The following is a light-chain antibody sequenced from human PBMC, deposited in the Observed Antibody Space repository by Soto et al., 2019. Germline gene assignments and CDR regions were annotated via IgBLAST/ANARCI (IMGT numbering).Light chain of an antibody. J-gene: IGKJ2*01. Sequence: EIVLTQSPATLSLSPGERATLSCRASQSVSSYLAWYQQKPGQAPRLLIYDASNRATGIPARFSGSGSGTAFTLTISSLEPEDFAVYYCQQRSNWPRLYTFGHGTKLEIK. CDR1: QSVSSY. V-gene: IGKV3-11*01. CDR3: QQRSNWPRLYT. CDR2: DAS.